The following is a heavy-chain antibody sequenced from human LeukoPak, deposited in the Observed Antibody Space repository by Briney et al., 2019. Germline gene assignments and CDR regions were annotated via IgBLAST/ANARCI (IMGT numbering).Heavy chain of an antibody. J-gene: IGHJ4*02. CDR3: ARQGFYDFHFDT. CDR1: GGSISSSSYY. CDR2: IYYSGST. V-gene: IGHV4-39*01. Sequence: SETLSLTCTVSGGSISSSSYYWGWIRQPPGKGLEWLATIYYSGSTDYNTSLKSRITISADTSKKQFSLKLRSVTAADTAVYYCARQGFYDFHFDTWGQGTLVTVSS. D-gene: IGHD3-3*01.